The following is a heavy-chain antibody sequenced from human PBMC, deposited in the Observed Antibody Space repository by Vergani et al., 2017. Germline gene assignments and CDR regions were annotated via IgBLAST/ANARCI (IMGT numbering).Heavy chain of an antibody. D-gene: IGHD2-21*01. V-gene: IGHV4-38-2*01. Sequence: QVRLEESGPGLVKPSETLSLTCSVSGYSIGSGFYWAWIRQSPGEGLQWLTSIHNRGKTYHNPSLKSRVSVSLDTSKNRFSLHLTSVTATDTAVYYCARSQGDYWYVDLWDPGSLVTVSS. CDR3: ARSQGDYWYVDL. J-gene: IGHJ2*01. CDR2: IHNRGKT. CDR1: GYSIGSGFY.